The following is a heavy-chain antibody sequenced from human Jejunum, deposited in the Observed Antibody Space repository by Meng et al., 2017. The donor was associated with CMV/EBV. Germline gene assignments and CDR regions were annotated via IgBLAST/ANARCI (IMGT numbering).Heavy chain of an antibody. Sequence: SCAASGFTFSSYWMHWVRQAPGKGLVWLSRISVDGSGINYADSVEGRLTISRDNAKNTLYLQINSHRADDTAVYYCARGSTGYGNFDYWGQGTLVTVSS. D-gene: IGHD5-12*01. CDR3: ARGSTGYGNFDY. V-gene: IGHV3-74*01. J-gene: IGHJ4*02. CDR1: GFTFSSYW. CDR2: ISVDGSGI.